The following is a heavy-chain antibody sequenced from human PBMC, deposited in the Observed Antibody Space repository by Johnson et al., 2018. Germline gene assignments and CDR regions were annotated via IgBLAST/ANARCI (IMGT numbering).Heavy chain of an antibody. J-gene: IGHJ6*03. CDR3: ARGWSISWAHYYYYMDV. D-gene: IGHD6-13*01. CDR2: INHSGST. Sequence: QVQLQQWGAGLLKPPETLSLTCAVYGGSFSAYYWSWIRQPPGKGLEWIGEINHSGSTNYNPSLKSRVTISVDTSKNQFSLNLSSVTAADTAVYYCARGWSISWAHYYYYMDVWGKGTTVTVSS. V-gene: IGHV4-34*01. CDR1: GGSFSAYY.